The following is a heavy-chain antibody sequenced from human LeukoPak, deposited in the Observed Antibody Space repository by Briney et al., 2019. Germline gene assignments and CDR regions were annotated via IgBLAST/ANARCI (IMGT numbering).Heavy chain of an antibody. Sequence: ASVKVSCKPSLGTFGSYVISLVRLDPGQGLEGMGGIMPIFGPAHYAQKFQGRLTITADESTSTVYMEMSSLRSEDTAMYYCAKEGDTALVTGYFDLWGRGTLVTVSA. CDR1: LGTFGSYV. V-gene: IGHV1-69*13. CDR3: AKEGDTALVTGYFDL. J-gene: IGHJ2*01. D-gene: IGHD5-18*01. CDR2: IMPIFGPA.